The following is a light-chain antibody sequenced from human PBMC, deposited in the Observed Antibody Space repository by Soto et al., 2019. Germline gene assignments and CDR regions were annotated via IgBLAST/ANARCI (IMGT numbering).Light chain of an antibody. Sequence: IRMAQSPSTLSAAVGDRVTITCRASQSVSSWLAWYQQKPEKAPKLLIYDASNLESGDQSRFSGSGSGPKFTLTIISLQPDDVATYYCQQYNSGSTFGGWNQGEIK. CDR3: QQYNSGST. V-gene: IGKV1-5*01. CDR1: QSVSSW. CDR2: DAS. J-gene: IGKJ4*01.